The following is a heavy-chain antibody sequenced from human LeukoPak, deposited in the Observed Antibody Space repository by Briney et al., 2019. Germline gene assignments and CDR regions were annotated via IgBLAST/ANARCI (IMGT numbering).Heavy chain of an antibody. CDR3: ARTVYGSSLEYYFDY. D-gene: IGHD4-17*01. CDR2: IYYSWST. Sequence: SQTLSLTCTVSGGSISSGDFYWSWIRQPPGKGLEWIGYIYYSWSTYYIPSLKSRLTISVDTSKNQFSLKLSSVTASDTAVYYCARTVYGSSLEYYFDYWGQGTLVTVSS. V-gene: IGHV4-30-4*01. CDR1: GGSISSGDFY. J-gene: IGHJ4*02.